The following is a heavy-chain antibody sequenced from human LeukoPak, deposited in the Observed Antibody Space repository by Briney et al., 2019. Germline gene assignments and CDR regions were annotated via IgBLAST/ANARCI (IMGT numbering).Heavy chain of an antibody. J-gene: IGHJ4*02. CDR3: ARVRELLGDY. CDR1: GGSISSSSYY. V-gene: IGHV4-39*07. CDR2: IYYSGST. D-gene: IGHD1-26*01. Sequence: PSEALSLTCTVSGGSISSSSYYWGWIRQPPGKGLEWIGSIYYSGSTYYNPSLRSRVTILVDTSKNQFSLKLSSVTASDTAVYYCARVRELLGDYWGQGTLVTVSS.